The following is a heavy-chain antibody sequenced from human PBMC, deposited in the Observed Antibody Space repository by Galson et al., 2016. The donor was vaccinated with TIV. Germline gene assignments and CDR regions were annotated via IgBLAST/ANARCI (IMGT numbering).Heavy chain of an antibody. CDR3: ASPNYRSGYYGMDV. D-gene: IGHD3-22*01. V-gene: IGHV1-8*02. CDR1: GYTFISHD. J-gene: IGHJ6*02. CDR2: NST. Sequence: SVKVSCKASGYTFISHDINWVRQATGQGLEWMGNSTGYAQKFQGRVTMTSNISISTAHMELSSLRSEDTAVYYCASPNYRSGYYGMDVWGQGTTVTVSS.